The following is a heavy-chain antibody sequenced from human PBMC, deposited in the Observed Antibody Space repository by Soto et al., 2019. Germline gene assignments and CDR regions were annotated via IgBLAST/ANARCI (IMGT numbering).Heavy chain of an antibody. CDR1: GYIFTSYD. Sequence: GASVKVSCKASGYIFTSYDINWVRQATGQGLEWMGWMNPNSGNTGYAQKFQGRVTMTRNTSISTAYMELSSLRSEDTAVYYCARVWADWVWSDPWGQGTLVTVSS. J-gene: IGHJ5*02. CDR2: MNPNSGNT. D-gene: IGHD3-9*01. V-gene: IGHV1-8*01. CDR3: ARVWADWVWSDP.